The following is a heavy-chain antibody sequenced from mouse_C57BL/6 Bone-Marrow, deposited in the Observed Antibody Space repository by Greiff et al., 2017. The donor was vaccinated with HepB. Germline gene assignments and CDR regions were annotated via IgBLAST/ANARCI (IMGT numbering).Heavy chain of an antibody. Sequence: QVQLQQSGAELARPGASVKLSCKASGYTFTSYGISWVKQRTGQGLEWIGEIYPRSGNTYYNEKFKGKATLTADKSSSTAYMELRSLTSEDSAVYFCARCGFTVEFAYWGQGTLVTVSA. V-gene: IGHV1-81*01. CDR3: ARCGFTVEFAY. J-gene: IGHJ3*01. CDR2: IYPRSGNT. D-gene: IGHD1-1*01. CDR1: GYTFTSYG.